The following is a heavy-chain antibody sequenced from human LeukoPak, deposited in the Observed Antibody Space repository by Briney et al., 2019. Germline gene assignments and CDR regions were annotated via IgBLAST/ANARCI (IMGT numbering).Heavy chain of an antibody. D-gene: IGHD5-18*01. J-gene: IGHJ4*02. CDR2: IYHSGST. V-gene: IGHV4-38-2*02. Sequence: SETLSLTCTVSGYSISSGYYWGWIRQPPGKGLEWIGSIYHSGSTYYNPSLKSRVTISVDTSKNPFSLKLSSVTAANTAVYYCAKSSYSIFDYWGQGTLVTVSS. CDR3: AKSSYSIFDY. CDR1: GYSISSGYY.